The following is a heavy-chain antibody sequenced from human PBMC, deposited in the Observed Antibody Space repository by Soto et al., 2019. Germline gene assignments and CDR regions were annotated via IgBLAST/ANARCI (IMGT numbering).Heavy chain of an antibody. V-gene: IGHV3-33*01. CDR1: GFTFSSYG. J-gene: IGHJ2*01. D-gene: IGHD6-6*01. CDR2: IWDDGSNK. Sequence: QVQLVESGGGVVQPGRSLRLSCAASGFTFSSYGMHWVRQAPGKGLEWVAVIWDDGSNKYYADSVKGRFTISRDNSKNTLYLQMNSLRAEDTAVYYCARDRGSSPVDLWGRGTLVTVSS. CDR3: ARDRGSSPVDL.